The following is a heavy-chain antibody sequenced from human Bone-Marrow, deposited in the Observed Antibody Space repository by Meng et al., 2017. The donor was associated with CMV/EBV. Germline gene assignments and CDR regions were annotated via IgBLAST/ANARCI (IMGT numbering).Heavy chain of an antibody. CDR2: IKEDGSEK. CDR3: ASEEGDDYGDYLPLGALGLANYFDD. V-gene: IGHV3-7*01. J-gene: IGHJ4*02. D-gene: IGHD4-17*01. Sequence: GGSLRLSCVASGFTSSSYWMGWVRQAPGKGLEWVANIKEDGSEKYYVGSVKGRFTISRDNAKNSLYLQMNSVRVEDTAVYYCASEEGDDYGDYLPLGALGLANYFDDWGQGTLVTVSS. CDR1: GFTSSSYW.